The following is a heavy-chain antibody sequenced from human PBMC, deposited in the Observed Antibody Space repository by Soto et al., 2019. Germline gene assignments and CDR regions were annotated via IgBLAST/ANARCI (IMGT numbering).Heavy chain of an antibody. CDR3: AKDRLGGGLDY. J-gene: IGHJ4*02. V-gene: IGHV3-23*01. Sequence: EVQLLQSGGGLVQPGGSLRLSCAASGFIFSNYAMNWVRQAPGKGLEWVSIVTSRGDTTYYADSLKGRFTISRDNSKNTLYMHVNSLTAEDTAVYYCAKDRLGGGLDYGGQGTLVSVSS. D-gene: IGHD3-16*01. CDR2: VTSRGDTT. CDR1: GFIFSNYA.